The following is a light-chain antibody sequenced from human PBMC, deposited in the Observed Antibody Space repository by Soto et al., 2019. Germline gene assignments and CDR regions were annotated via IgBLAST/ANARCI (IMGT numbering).Light chain of an antibody. J-gene: IGLJ1*01. Sequence: QSALTQPAPVSGSPGQSITISCSGTGSDVGAYNYVSWYQQHPAKDPKLMIYDVSNRPSGVSDRFSGSKSGNTASRTISGLQAEDEADYYCYSYTSSSTYVFGSGTKLTVL. CDR2: DVS. V-gene: IGLV2-14*01. CDR1: GSDVGAYNY. CDR3: YSYTSSSTYV.